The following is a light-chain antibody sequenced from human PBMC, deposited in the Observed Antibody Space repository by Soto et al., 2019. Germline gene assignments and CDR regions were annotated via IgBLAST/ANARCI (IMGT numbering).Light chain of an antibody. Sequence: SPAAVSATVGDRVTITCRASQGISNYLAWYQQKPGKVPKLLIYEASSLQSGVPSRISGSGSGTDFTLTISILQPEDFATYYCPLANSFPIPFCHGTRPEVK. J-gene: IGKJ5*01. CDR2: EAS. V-gene: IGKV1-12*01. CDR1: QGISNY. CDR3: PLANSFPIP.